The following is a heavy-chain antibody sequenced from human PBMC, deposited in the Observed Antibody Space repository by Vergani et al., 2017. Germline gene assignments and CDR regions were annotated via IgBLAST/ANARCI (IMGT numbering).Heavy chain of an antibody. Sequence: QVQLQESGPGLVKPSQTLSLTCTVSGGSISSGDYYWSWIRQPPGKGLEWIGYIYYSGSTYYNPSLKSRVTISVDTSKNQFSLKLSSVTAADTAVYYCAREVMEYYYDSSGIYYMDVWGKGTTVTVSS. CDR2: IYYSGST. J-gene: IGHJ6*03. CDR3: AREVMEYYYDSSGIYYMDV. V-gene: IGHV4-30-4*01. CDR1: GGSISSGDYY. D-gene: IGHD3-22*01.